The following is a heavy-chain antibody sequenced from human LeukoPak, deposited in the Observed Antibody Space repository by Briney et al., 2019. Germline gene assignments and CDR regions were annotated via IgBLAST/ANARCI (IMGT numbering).Heavy chain of an antibody. D-gene: IGHD2-2*01. CDR1: GGSFSGYY. V-gene: IGHV4-34*01. CDR3: ARAHIVVVPARQLGWFDP. CDR2: INHSGST. J-gene: IGHJ5*02. Sequence: SETLSLTCAVYGGSFSGYYWSWIRRPPGKGLEWIGEINHSGSTNYNPSLKSRVTISVDTSKNQFSLKLSSVTAADTAVYYCARAHIVVVPARQLGWFDPWGQGTLVTVSS.